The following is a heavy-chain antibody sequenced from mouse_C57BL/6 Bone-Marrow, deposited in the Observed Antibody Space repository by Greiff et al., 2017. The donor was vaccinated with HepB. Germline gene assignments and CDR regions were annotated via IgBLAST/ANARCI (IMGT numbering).Heavy chain of an antibody. V-gene: IGHV1-50*01. Sequence: VQLQQPGAELVKPGASVKLSCKASGYTFTSYWMQWVKQRPGQGLEWIGEIDPSDSYTNYNQKFKGKATLTVDTSSSTAYMQLSSLTSEDSAVYYCGYYGSSSYYFDYWGQGTTLTVSS. D-gene: IGHD1-1*01. CDR3: GYYGSSSYYFDY. CDR1: GYTFTSYW. J-gene: IGHJ2*01. CDR2: IDPSDSYT.